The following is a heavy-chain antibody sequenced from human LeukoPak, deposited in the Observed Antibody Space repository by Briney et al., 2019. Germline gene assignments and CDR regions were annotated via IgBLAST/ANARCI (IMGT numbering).Heavy chain of an antibody. Sequence: SETLSLTCAVSGGSISSYYWSWIRQPAGKGLEWIGRVSGSGSSNYNPSLHSRVTMSVGTSKNQVSLKVNSVTAADTAVYYCATLGDGSGWYYFDYWGQGTPVTVSS. J-gene: IGHJ4*01. CDR1: GGSISSYY. CDR3: ATLGDGSGWYYFDY. CDR2: VSGSGSS. D-gene: IGHD6-19*01. V-gene: IGHV4-4*07.